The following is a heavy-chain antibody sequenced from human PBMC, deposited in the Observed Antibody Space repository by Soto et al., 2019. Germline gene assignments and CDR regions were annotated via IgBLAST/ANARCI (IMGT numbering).Heavy chain of an antibody. D-gene: IGHD1-20*01. Sequence: XXSLRLSCAASGFTFISYGMHWVRQAPGKGLEWAPXIWYPXNSMYSEDSVXXRFTISRXXYKKPLYLQMNNMRAEDTAVYYCARYNNGNSNYWGQETLVTASS. CDR3: ARYNNGNSNY. J-gene: IGHJ4*02. CDR2: IWYPXNSM. V-gene: IGHV3-33*01. CDR1: GFTFISYG.